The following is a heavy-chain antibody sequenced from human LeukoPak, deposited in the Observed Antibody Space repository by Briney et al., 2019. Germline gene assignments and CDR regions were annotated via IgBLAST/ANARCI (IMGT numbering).Heavy chain of an antibody. V-gene: IGHV3-64*02. J-gene: IGHJ4*02. CDR3: ARRRSGSLTYDC. Sequence: GGSLRLSCAASGFAFSNYAMHWVRQAPGKGLEYVSSISGSGGSTYHADSVKGRFTISRDNSKNTLYLQMGSLRAEDMAVYYCARRRSGSLTYDCWGQGTLVTVSS. CDR2: ISGSGGST. D-gene: IGHD3-3*01. CDR1: GFAFSNYA.